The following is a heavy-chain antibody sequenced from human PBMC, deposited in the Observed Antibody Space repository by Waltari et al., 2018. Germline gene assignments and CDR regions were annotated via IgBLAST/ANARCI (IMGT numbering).Heavy chain of an antibody. CDR1: GYTLTELS. J-gene: IGHJ2*01. CDR3: ATGHQLARYWYFVL. Sequence: QVQLVQSGAEVKKPGASVKVSCKVYGYTLTELSMHWVRQAPGKGLEGMGGFDPEDDETCYPPNCQGRGTRTEDTSTHTAYMELSSLRSDDTAVYYCATGHQLARYWYFVLCGRCTLITVSS. D-gene: IGHD6-13*01. V-gene: IGHV1-24*01. CDR2: FDPEDDET.